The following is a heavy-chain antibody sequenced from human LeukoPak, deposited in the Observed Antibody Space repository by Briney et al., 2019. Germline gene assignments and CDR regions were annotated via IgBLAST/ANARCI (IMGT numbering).Heavy chain of an antibody. CDR3: ARDPGSYYYYMDV. CDR2: IYTSGST. CDR1: GGSISSGSHY. V-gene: IGHV4-61*02. Sequence: SETLSLTWTVSGGSISSGSHYWSWIRQPSGKGQEWIGRIYTSGSTNYNPSLKSRVTISVDTSKNQFSLKLSSVTAADTAVYYCARDPGSYYYYMDVWGEGTTVTISS. D-gene: IGHD1-26*01. J-gene: IGHJ6*03.